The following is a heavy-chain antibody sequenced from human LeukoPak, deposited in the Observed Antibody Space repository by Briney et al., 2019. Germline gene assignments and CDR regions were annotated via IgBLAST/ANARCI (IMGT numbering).Heavy chain of an antibody. V-gene: IGHV3-15*01. CDR1: GFTFSNVW. D-gene: IGHD5-12*01. CDR3: TTDFLRGYSGS. CDR2: IKTNIDAGTT. J-gene: IGHJ5*02. Sequence: PGGSLRPSCAASGFTFSNVWMTSVRQAPGKGLECVGRIKTNIDAGTTDYAAPVKGRFTISRDDSENTVYLQMKSLQTEDTAVYYCTTDFLRGYSGSWGQGTLVTVSS.